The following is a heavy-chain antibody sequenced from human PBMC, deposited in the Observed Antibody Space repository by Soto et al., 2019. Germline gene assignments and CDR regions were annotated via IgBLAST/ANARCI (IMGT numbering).Heavy chain of an antibody. D-gene: IGHD3-22*01. Sequence: GVSVKVSCKASGGTFSSYAISWVRQAHGQGLEWMGGIIPIFGTANYAQKFQGRVTITADESTSTAYMELSSLRSEDTAVYYCAREYYDSSGYYYFDYWGQGTLVTVSS. J-gene: IGHJ4*02. CDR2: IIPIFGTA. CDR3: AREYYDSSGYYYFDY. CDR1: GGTFSSYA. V-gene: IGHV1-69*13.